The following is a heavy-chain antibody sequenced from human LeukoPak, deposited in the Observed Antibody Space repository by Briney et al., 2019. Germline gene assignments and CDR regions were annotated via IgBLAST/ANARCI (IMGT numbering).Heavy chain of an antibody. Sequence: GGSLRLSCAASGFTVSSNYMTWVRQAPGKGLEWVSVIYSGGRTYYTDSVKGRFTISRHNSKNTLYLQMNSLRPGDTAVYYCARGWQQQQEIDYWGQGTLVTVSS. CDR1: GFTVSSNY. CDR3: ARGWQQQQEIDY. J-gene: IGHJ4*02. CDR2: IYSGGRT. D-gene: IGHD6-13*01. V-gene: IGHV3-53*04.